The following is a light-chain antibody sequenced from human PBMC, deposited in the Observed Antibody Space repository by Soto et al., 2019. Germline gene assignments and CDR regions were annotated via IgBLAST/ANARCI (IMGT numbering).Light chain of an antibody. CDR3: QQYNNWPQIT. J-gene: IGKJ5*01. Sequence: EIGMTQSPGTLSVSPGERATLSCRASQSISGNLVWYQQKPGQAPRLLIYGASTRATGIPARFSGSGSGTEFTLTISSLQSEDFAVYYCQQYNNWPQITCGQGTRWRL. V-gene: IGKV3-15*01. CDR2: GAS. CDR1: QSISGN.